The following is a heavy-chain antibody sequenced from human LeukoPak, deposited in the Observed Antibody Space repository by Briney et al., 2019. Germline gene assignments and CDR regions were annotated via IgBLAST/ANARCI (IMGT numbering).Heavy chain of an antibody. CDR1: GYSFTSYW. CDR3: ARSGFLTGYSSYYYGMDV. CDR2: IYPGDSDT. J-gene: IGHJ6*02. V-gene: IGHV5-51*01. D-gene: IGHD3-9*01. Sequence: GESLKISCKGSGYSFTSYWIGWVRQMPGKGLEWMGIIYPGDSDTRYSPSFQDQVTISADKSISTAYLQWSSLKASDTAMYYCARSGFLTGYSSYYYGMDVWGQGTTVTVSS.